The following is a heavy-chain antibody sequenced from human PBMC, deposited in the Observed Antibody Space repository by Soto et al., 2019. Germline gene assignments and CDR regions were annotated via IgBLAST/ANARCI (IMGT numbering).Heavy chain of an antibody. CDR2: IYHSGST. CDR1: GGSISSSNW. D-gene: IGHD3-9*01. J-gene: IGHJ6*02. V-gene: IGHV4-4*02. CDR3: ARDLVPPRYFDWLLSTDYYYGMDV. Sequence: SETLSLTCAVSGGSISSSNWWSWVRQPPGKGLEWIGEIYHSGSTNYNPSLKSRVTISVDKSKNQFSLKLSSVTAADTAVYYCARDLVPPRYFDWLLSTDYYYGMDVWGHGTTVTVS.